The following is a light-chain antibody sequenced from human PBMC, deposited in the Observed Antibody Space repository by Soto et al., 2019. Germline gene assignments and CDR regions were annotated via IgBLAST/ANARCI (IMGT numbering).Light chain of an antibody. V-gene: IGLV2-14*01. CDR3: SSYTSSSLYV. CDR1: SSDVGGYNY. Sequence: QSALTQPASASGSPGQSITISCTGTSSDVGGYNYVSWYQQHPGKAPKLMIYDVSNRPSGVSNRFSGSKSGNTASLTISGLQAEYEADYYCSSYTSSSLYVFGTGTKLTVL. CDR2: DVS. J-gene: IGLJ1*01.